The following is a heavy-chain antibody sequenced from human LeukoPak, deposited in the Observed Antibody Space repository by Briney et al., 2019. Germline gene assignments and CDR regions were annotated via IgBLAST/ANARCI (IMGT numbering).Heavy chain of an antibody. CDR2: IRSKANSYAT. CDR3: TRHYYYDGSGYHFDY. D-gene: IGHD3-22*01. V-gene: IGHV3-73*01. Sequence: GGSLRLSCAASGFTFSGSAMHWVRQASGKGLEWVGRIRSKANSYATAYAASVKGRFTISRDDSKNTAYLQMNSLKTEDTAVYYCTRHYYYDGSGYHFDYWGQGTLVTVSS. CDR1: GFTFSGSA. J-gene: IGHJ4*02.